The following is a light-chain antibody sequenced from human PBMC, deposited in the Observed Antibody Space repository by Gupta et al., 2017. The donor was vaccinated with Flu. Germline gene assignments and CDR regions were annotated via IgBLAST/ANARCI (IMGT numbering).Light chain of an antibody. CDR1: QSVLYTSNNRNY. CDR3: QQYYTTPWT. V-gene: IGKV4-1*01. CDR2: WAS. J-gene: IGKJ1*01. Sequence: DIVMTQSPDSLAVSVGERATINCKSSQSVLYTSNNRNYLAWYQHKPGQSPKLLLYWASTRDSGVPDRFSGSGSGTEFSLTISNLPAEDVAIYYCQQYYTTPWTFGHGTKVEIK.